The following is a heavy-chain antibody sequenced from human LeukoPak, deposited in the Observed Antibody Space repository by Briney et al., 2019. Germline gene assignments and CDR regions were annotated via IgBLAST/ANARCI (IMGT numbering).Heavy chain of an antibody. D-gene: IGHD3-16*01. CDR3: AKVSFGGLLDY. V-gene: IGHV3-7*03. J-gene: IGHJ4*02. CDR1: GFTFSNYA. CDR2: IKQEGSER. Sequence: GGSLRLSCAASGFTFSNYAMSWVRQAPGKGLEWVANIKQEGSERYYVDSVKGRFTISRDNAKNSLYLQMNSLRAEDTAVYYCAKVSFGGLLDYWGQGTLVTVS.